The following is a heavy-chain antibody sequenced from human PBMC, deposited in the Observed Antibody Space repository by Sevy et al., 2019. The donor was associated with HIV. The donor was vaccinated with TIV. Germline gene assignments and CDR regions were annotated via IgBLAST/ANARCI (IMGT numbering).Heavy chain of an antibody. D-gene: IGHD2-15*01. Sequence: GGSLRLSCAASGFTFSSYAMSWVRQAPGKGLEWVSAISGSGGSTYYADSVKGRFTISRDNSKNRLYLLMNSLRAEDTAVYYCAKGRKYCSGGSCLSTLSGMDVWGQGTTVTVSS. V-gene: IGHV3-23*01. J-gene: IGHJ6*02. CDR1: GFTFSSYA. CDR2: ISGSGGST. CDR3: AKGRKYCSGGSCLSTLSGMDV.